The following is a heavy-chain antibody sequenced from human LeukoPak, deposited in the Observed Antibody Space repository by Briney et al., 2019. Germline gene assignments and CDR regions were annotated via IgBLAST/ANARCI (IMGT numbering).Heavy chain of an antibody. D-gene: IGHD5-12*01. CDR2: TYYRSKWYN. CDR1: GDSVSTNSAA. J-gene: IGHJ4*02. CDR3: ARDKGGSGYDHLDS. V-gene: IGHV6-1*01. Sequence: SQTLSLTCAISGDSVSTNSAAWNWIRQSPSRGLEWLGRTYYRSKWYNDYAVSVKSPITITPGTSKNQFSLQLNSVTPEDTAVYYCARDKGGSGYDHLDSWGQGTLVTVSS.